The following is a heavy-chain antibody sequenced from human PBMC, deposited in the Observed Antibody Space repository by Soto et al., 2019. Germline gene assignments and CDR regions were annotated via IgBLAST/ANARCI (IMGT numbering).Heavy chain of an antibody. Sequence: EVHLVESGGGLVQPGGSLTLSCAASGFTFGDSAIHWVRQASGKGLEWVGRIRAKPNNYATSYCDSVKGRFTISRDDSKNTAVLQITRLKPADRAVSFCCADLEDCKGCTGYYFHYYMDVWGKGTTVTVSS. CDR1: GFTFGDSA. J-gene: IGHJ6*03. CDR2: IRAKPNNYAT. CDR3: CADLEDCKGCTGYYFHYYMDV. V-gene: IGHV3-73*01. D-gene: IGHD2-15*01.